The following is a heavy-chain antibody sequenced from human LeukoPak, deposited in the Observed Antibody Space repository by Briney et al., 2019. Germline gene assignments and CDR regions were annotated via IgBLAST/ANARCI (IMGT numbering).Heavy chain of an antibody. CDR3: ARRVAASDYYYYYYMDV. J-gene: IGHJ6*03. CDR2: ISAYNGNT. V-gene: IGHV1-18*01. Sequence: ASVMVSCKASGYTFTTYGISWVRQAPGQGLEWMGWISAYNGNTNYAQKLQGRVTMTTDTSTSTAYMELRSLRSDDTAVYYCARRVAASDYYYYYYMDVWGKGTTVTVSS. D-gene: IGHD2-15*01. CDR1: GYTFTTYG.